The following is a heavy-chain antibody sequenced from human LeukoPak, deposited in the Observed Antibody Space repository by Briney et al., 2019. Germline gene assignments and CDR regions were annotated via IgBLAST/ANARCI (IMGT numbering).Heavy chain of an antibody. Sequence: GGSLRLSCAVSGITFSSYAMTWVRQAPGKGLEWVSTISGSGSSTYYAGSVKGRFTISRDNSKNTLYLQMNSLRAGDTAVYYCAKGAPYSSGWYSDYWGQGTLVTVSS. CDR3: AKGAPYSSGWYSDY. V-gene: IGHV3-23*01. CDR1: GITFSSYA. J-gene: IGHJ4*02. CDR2: ISGSGSST. D-gene: IGHD6-19*01.